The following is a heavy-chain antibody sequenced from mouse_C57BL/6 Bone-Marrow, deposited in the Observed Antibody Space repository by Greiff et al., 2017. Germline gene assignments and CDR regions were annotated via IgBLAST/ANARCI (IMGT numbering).Heavy chain of an antibody. V-gene: IGHV1-69*01. CDR3: ARGGYDGTEFDY. CDR2: IDPSDSYT. CDR1: GYTFTSYW. D-gene: IGHD2-2*01. J-gene: IGHJ2*01. Sequence: QVQLKQPGAELVMPGASVKLSCKASGYTFTSYWMHWVKQRPGQGLEWIGEIDPSDSYTNYNQKFKGKSTLTVDKSSSTAYMQLSSLTSEDSAVYYCARGGYDGTEFDYWGQGTTLTGSS.